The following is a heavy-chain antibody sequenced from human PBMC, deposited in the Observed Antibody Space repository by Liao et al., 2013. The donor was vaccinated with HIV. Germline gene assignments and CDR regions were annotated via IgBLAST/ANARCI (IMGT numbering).Heavy chain of an antibody. CDR2: IYNIGTT. Sequence: QVQLQESGPGLVKPSQTLSLTCTVSGGYINSGNYYWTWIRQPAGKGLEWIGRIYNIGTTNYNPSLKSRLTMSIDTSKNQFSLNLTSVTAADTAVYYCARDFWNGYPDNYYMDVWGKGTTVTVSS. D-gene: IGHD3-3*01. V-gene: IGHV4-61*02. CDR3: ARDFWNGYPDNYYMDV. J-gene: IGHJ6*03. CDR1: GGYINSGNYY.